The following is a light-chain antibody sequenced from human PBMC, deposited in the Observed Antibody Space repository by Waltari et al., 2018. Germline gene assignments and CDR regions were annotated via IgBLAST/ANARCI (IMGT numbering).Light chain of an antibody. J-gene: IGKJ2*01. CDR3: QHYYNNPRT. CDR1: QSVLYSSNNKNN. V-gene: IGKV4-1*01. Sequence: DIVMTQYPDPLAVSLSERANINFQSSQSVLYSSNNKNNLAWYQQKPGQPPKLLISWAFNRESGFPVRCSGSGSGTDFTITISSLQAEDAEVYYWQHYYNNPRTFGQGTKVEIK. CDR2: WAF.